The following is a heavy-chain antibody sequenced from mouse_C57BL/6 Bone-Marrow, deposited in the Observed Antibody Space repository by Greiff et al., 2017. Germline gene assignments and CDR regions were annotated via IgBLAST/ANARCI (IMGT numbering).Heavy chain of an antibody. CDR2: IYPRSGNT. Sequence: VKLMESGAELARPGASVKLSCKASGYTFTSYGISWVKQRTGQGLEWIGEIYPRSGNTYYNEKFKGKATLTADKSSSTAYMELRSLTSEDSAVYFCAREGYYGSSDYWGQGTTLTVSS. J-gene: IGHJ2*01. CDR1: GYTFTSYG. CDR3: AREGYYGSSDY. V-gene: IGHV1-81*01. D-gene: IGHD1-1*01.